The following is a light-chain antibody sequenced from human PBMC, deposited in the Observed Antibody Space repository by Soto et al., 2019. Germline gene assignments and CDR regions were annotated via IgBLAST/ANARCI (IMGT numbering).Light chain of an antibody. CDR1: XSLLHSNGNNY. CDR3: MQALQTRT. CDR2: LGY. Sequence: DIVMTQSPLSLPVSRGEPASLXXRSSXSLLHSNGNNYLDWYLQKPGKSPXXLIYLGYNRASGVPDRFSGSGSGTDFTLKISRVEAEDVGVYYCMQALQTRTFGQGTKVDIK. V-gene: IGKV2-28*01. J-gene: IGKJ1*01.